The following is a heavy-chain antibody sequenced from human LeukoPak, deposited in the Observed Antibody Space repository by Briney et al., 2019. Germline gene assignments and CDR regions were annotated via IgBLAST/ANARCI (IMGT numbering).Heavy chain of an antibody. CDR1: GFAVSNYH. J-gene: IGHJ4*02. D-gene: IGHD1-26*01. Sequence: PGASLRLSCAAAGFAVSNYHVSWVRQAPGKGLEWVSSISGSGQTTYYADSVKGRFTISRDNSNNTLYLQMNSLRAEDTAIYYCAKDPALVGATHPYYFDYWGQGTPVTVSS. V-gene: IGHV3-23*01. CDR3: AKDPALVGATHPYYFDY. CDR2: ISGSGQTT.